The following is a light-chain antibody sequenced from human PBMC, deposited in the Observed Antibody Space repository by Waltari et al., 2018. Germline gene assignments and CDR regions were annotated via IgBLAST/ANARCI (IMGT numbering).Light chain of an antibody. CDR2: GAS. CDR1: QSVSSNY. CDR3: QQYGSSQFT. Sequence: ELVLTQSPGTLSLSPGDRATLSCRASQSVSSNYLAWYQQKPGQAPRPLIYGASSRATGIPDRFSGSGSGTDFTLTISRLEPEDFAVYYCQQYGSSQFTFGPGTKVDIK. J-gene: IGKJ3*01. V-gene: IGKV3-20*01.